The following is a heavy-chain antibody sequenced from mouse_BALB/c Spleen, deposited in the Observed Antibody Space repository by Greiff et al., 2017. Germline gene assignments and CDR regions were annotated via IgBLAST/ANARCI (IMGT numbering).Heavy chain of an antibody. CDR1: GYSFTSYW. J-gene: IGHJ2*01. CDR2: IYPGNSDT. CDR3: TRRVRRNFDY. Sequence: EVKLMESGTVLARPWDSVKMSCKASGYSFTSYWMHWVKQRPGQGLEWIGAIYPGNSDTSYNQKFKGKAHMNAVTYASTAYIELSSLTNEDSAVYYFTRRVRRNFDYWGQGTTLTVAS. V-gene: IGHV1-5*01. D-gene: IGHD2-14*01.